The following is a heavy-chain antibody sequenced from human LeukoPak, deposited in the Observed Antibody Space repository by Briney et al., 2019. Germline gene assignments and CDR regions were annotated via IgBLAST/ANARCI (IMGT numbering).Heavy chain of an antibody. CDR1: GFTYSSYW. Sequence: GGSLRLSCAASGFTYSSYWLSWVRQAPGKGLEWVSSISSSSSYIYYADSVKGRFTISRDNAKNSLYLQMNSLRAEDTAVYYCARALAAAGTFPHYWGQGTLVTVSS. CDR3: ARALAAAGTFPHY. D-gene: IGHD6-13*01. V-gene: IGHV3-21*01. J-gene: IGHJ4*02. CDR2: ISSSSSYI.